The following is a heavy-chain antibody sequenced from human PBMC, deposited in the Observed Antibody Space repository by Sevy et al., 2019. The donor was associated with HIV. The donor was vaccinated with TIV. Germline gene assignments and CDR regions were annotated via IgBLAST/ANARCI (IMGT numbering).Heavy chain of an antibody. CDR1: GFTFSTYS. D-gene: IGHD1-1*01. CDR3: ARYASTTGLDY. CDR2: ISSSSTYI. Sequence: GGSLRLSCVASGFTFSTYSMNWVRQAPGKGLEWVSSISSSSTYIFYADSLRGRLTISRDNAKNSLYLQMNSLRAEDTAVYYCARYASTTGLDYWGQGTLVTVSS. V-gene: IGHV3-21*01. J-gene: IGHJ4*02.